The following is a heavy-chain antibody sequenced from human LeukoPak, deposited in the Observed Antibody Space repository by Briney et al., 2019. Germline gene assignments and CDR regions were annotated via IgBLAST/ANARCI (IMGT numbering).Heavy chain of an antibody. CDR3: ARDRGRIAAAGNDWFDP. D-gene: IGHD6-13*01. V-gene: IGHV3-30*02. J-gene: IGHJ5*02. CDR1: GFTFSTFG. CDR2: VRYDGTNK. Sequence: GGSLRLSCAASGFAASGFTFSTFGMHWVRQAPGEGLEWVAFVRYDGTNKYYADSVKGRFTISRDDSKNTLYLQMNSLRAEDTAVYYCARDRGRIAAAGNDWFDPWGQGTLVTVSS.